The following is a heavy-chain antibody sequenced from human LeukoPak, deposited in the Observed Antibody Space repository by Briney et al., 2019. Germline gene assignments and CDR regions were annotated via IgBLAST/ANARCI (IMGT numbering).Heavy chain of an antibody. CDR1: SESFSGYF. CDR2: INYSGST. CDR3: ARLGYSYGYYFDY. V-gene: IGHV4-34*01. D-gene: IGHD5-18*01. Sequence: SETLSLTCAIYSESFSGYFWSWIRQPPGKGLEWIGEINYSGSTNYNPSLKSRVTISVDTSKNQFSLKLSSVTAADTAMYYCARLGYSYGYYFDYWGQGTLVTVSS. J-gene: IGHJ4*02.